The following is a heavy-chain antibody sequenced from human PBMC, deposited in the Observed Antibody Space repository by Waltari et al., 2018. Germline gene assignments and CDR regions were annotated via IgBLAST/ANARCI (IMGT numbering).Heavy chain of an antibody. CDR1: GGSISSSSYY. J-gene: IGHJ4*02. CDR3: ARRKGSGWSSLYYFDY. V-gene: IGHV4-39*01. CDR2: IYYSGST. D-gene: IGHD6-19*01. Sequence: QLQLQESGPGLVKPSETLSLTCTVSGGSISSSSYYWGWIRQPPGKGLEWIGSIYYSGSTYYNPSLKSRVTISVDTSKNQFSLKLSSVTAADTAVYYCARRKGSGWSSLYYFDYWGQGTLVTVSS.